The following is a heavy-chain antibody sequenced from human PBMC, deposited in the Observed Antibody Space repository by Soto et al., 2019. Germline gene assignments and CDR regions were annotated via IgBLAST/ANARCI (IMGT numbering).Heavy chain of an antibody. V-gene: IGHV1-18*01. Sequence: QVQLVQSGAEVKKPGASVKVSCKASGYTFTNFGISWVRQAPGQALEWMGWVTGYDGNANYLQRIQGRVTMTTDTSTKTPYMDLRRLNSDDTAVYYCESTTHQEPTLHNWCQGTQVTVS. CDR1: GYTFTNFG. J-gene: IGHJ1*01. D-gene: IGHD1-1*01. CDR3: ESTTHQEPTLHN. CDR2: VTGYDGNA.